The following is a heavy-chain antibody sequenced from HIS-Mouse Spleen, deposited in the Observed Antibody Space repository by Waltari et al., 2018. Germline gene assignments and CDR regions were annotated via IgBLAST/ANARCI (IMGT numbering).Heavy chain of an antibody. CDR3: ARDLELDAFDI. V-gene: IGHV3-74*01. CDR1: GFPFRSYW. D-gene: IGHD1-1*01. Sequence: EVQLVESGGGLVQPGGSLRLSCSASGFPFRSYWMHWVGQAPGKGLVGVSRINSDGSSTSYADSVKGRFTISRDNAKNTLYLQMNSLRAEDTAVYYCARDLELDAFDIWGQGTMVTVSS. CDR2: INSDGSST. J-gene: IGHJ3*02.